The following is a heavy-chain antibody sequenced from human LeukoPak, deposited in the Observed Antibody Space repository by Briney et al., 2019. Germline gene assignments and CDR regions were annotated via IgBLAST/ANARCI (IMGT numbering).Heavy chain of an antibody. CDR3: AKDKRYSGSPWAFDI. J-gene: IGHJ3*02. D-gene: IGHD1-26*01. Sequence: GRSLRLSCAASGFTSSSYGMHWVRQAPGKGLEWVAVISYDGSNKYYADSVKGRFTISRDNSKNTLYLQMNSLRAEDTAVYYCAKDKRYSGSPWAFDIWGQGTMVTVSS. V-gene: IGHV3-30*18. CDR1: GFTSSSYG. CDR2: ISYDGSNK.